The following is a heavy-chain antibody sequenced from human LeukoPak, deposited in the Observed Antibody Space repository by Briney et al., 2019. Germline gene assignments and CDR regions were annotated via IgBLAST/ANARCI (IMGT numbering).Heavy chain of an antibody. CDR3: VRGASGWSLGY. Sequence: GGSLRVSCAASGFTFSNYAMSWVRQAPGKGLEWVSGISGSGAGTYYADSVMGRFTISRDNSKNTLYLQMNSLRAEDTAVYYCVRGASGWSLGYWGQGSLVTVSS. D-gene: IGHD6-19*01. V-gene: IGHV3-23*01. CDR2: ISGSGAGT. CDR1: GFTFSNYA. J-gene: IGHJ4*02.